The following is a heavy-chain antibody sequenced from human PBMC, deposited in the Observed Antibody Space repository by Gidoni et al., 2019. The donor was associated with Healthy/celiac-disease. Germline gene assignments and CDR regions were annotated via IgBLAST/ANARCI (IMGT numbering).Heavy chain of an antibody. Sequence: QVQLVESGGGVVQPGRSLRLSCAASGFTFSSYAMHWVRQATGKGLEWVAVISYDGSNKYYADSVKGRFTISRDNSKNTLYLQMNSLRAEDTAVYYCARVDDDYGDYNYYGMDVWGQGTTVTVSS. J-gene: IGHJ6*02. CDR3: ARVDDDYGDYNYYGMDV. CDR2: ISYDGSNK. V-gene: IGHV3-30-3*01. D-gene: IGHD4-17*01. CDR1: GFTFSSYA.